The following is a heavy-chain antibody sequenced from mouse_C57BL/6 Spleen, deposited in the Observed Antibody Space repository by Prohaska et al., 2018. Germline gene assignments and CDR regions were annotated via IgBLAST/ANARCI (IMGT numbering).Heavy chain of an antibody. Sequence: EVQLVESGGGLVQPKGSLKLSCAASGFSFNTYAMNWVRQAPGKGLEWVARIRSKSNNYATYYADSVKDRFTIARDDSESMLYLQMNNLKTEDTAMYYCVRHGVDDAMDYWGQGTSVTVSS. CDR2: IRSKSNNYAT. CDR3: VRHGVDDAMDY. D-gene: IGHD1-1*01. V-gene: IGHV10-1*01. CDR1: GFSFNTYA. J-gene: IGHJ4*01.